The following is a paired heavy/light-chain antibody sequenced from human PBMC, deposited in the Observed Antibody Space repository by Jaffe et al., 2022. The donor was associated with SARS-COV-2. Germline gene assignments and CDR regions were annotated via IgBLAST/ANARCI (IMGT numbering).Light chain of an antibody. Sequence: DIQLTQSPSFLSASVGDRVTITCRASHDISSYLAWYQQIPGKAPKLLINAASTLESGVPSRFSGSGSGTEFTLTISSLKPEDFATYYCQHLNTYLLTFGPGTTVDI. CDR1: HDISSY. J-gene: IGKJ3*01. CDR2: AAS. V-gene: IGKV1-9*01. CDR3: QHLNTYLLT.
Heavy chain of an antibody. D-gene: IGHD6-6*01. V-gene: IGHV3-33*01. CDR2: IWHDGSEK. CDR1: GFIFSNYN. J-gene: IGHJ6*02. Sequence: QVQLVESGGGVVQPGRSLRLSCAASGFIFSNYNMHWARQAPGKGLEWVAIIWHDGSEKYYADSVKGRFTISRDNSKNTLYLQMNSPRGEDTAVYYCTRDHPYSSSLSYYYGMDVWGQGTTVTVSS. CDR3: TRDHPYSSSLSYYYGMDV.